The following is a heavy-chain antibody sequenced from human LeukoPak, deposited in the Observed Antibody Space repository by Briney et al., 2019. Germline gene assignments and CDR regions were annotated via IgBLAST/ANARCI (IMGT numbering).Heavy chain of an antibody. Sequence: GGSLRLSCATSGFTFSTYSLHWVRQAPGKGLEWVAHISSNGNEKNYADSVKGRFTVSGDNSHNILWIQMNSLRPEDTAVYYCARDHSGSGRAFDIWGRGTMVTVSS. V-gene: IGHV3-30-3*01. CDR3: ARDHSGSGRAFDI. CDR1: GFTFSTYS. D-gene: IGHD3-10*01. CDR2: ISSNGNEK. J-gene: IGHJ3*02.